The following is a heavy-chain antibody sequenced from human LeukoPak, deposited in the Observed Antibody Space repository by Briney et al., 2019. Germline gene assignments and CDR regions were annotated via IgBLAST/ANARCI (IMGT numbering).Heavy chain of an antibody. D-gene: IGHD6-13*01. J-gene: IGHJ4*02. Sequence: SETLSLTCTVSGGSISSSSYYWGWIRQPPGKGLEWIGSIYYSGSTYYNPSLKSRVTISVDTSKNQFSLKLSSVTAADTAVYYCATGIAAAGSYFDYWGQGTLVTVSS. CDR2: IYYSGST. CDR1: GGSISSSSYY. V-gene: IGHV4-39*01. CDR3: ATGIAAAGSYFDY.